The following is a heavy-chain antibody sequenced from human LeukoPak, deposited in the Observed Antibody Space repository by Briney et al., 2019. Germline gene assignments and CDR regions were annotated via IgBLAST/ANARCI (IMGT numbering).Heavy chain of an antibody. CDR3: ASRRSSIAVAGTAFDI. D-gene: IGHD6-19*01. Sequence: ASVKVSCKASGYTFTSYAMNWVRQAPGQGLEWMGWINTNTGNPTYAQGFTGRFVFSLDTSVSTAYLQISSLRAEDTAVYYCASRRSSIAVAGTAFDIWGQGTMVTVSS. CDR2: INTNTGNP. J-gene: IGHJ3*02. CDR1: GYTFTSYA. V-gene: IGHV7-4-1*02.